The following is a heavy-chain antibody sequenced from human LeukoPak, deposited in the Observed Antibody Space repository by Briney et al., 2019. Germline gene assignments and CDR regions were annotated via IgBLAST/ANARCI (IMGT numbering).Heavy chain of an antibody. CDR3: ARELSATSYYYYYYMDV. CDR1: GVTFSSYS. J-gene: IGHJ6*03. V-gene: IGHV3-21*01. D-gene: IGHD5-24*01. CDR2: ISSSSSYI. Sequence: GGSLRLSCAASGVTFSSYSMNWVRQAPGKGLEWVSSISSSSSYIYYADSVKGRFTISRDNAKNSLYLQMNSLRAEDTAVYYCARELSATSYYYYYYMDVWGKGTTVTVSS.